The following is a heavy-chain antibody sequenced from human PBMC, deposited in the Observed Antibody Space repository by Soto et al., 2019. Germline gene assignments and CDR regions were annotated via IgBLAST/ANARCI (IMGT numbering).Heavy chain of an antibody. J-gene: IGHJ4*02. Sequence: QVQLVQSGAEVKKPGSSVKVSCKASGGSFNKHAIDWVRQAPGQGLEWMGGIIPLFGTANYAQKFQARVTITADEAASTAYMELRSLRYEDTAVYYCARQFVYNPSGYYYAYWGQGTLVTVSS. CDR2: IIPLFGTA. D-gene: IGHD3-22*01. CDR3: ARQFVYNPSGYYYAY. V-gene: IGHV1-69*01. CDR1: GGSFNKHA.